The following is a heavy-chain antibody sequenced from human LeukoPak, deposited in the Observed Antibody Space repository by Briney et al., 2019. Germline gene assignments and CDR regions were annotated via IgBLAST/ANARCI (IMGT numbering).Heavy chain of an antibody. CDR2: IYYSGST. V-gene: IGHV4-59*08. Sequence: KPSETLSLTCTVSGGSISSYYWSWIRQPPGKGLEWIGYIYYSGSTNYNPSLKSRVTISVDTSKNQFSLKLSSVTAADTAVYYCASGPKLRFFPSYYMDVWGKGTTVTVSS. J-gene: IGHJ6*03. CDR1: GGSISSYY. D-gene: IGHD3-3*01. CDR3: ASGPKLRFFPSYYMDV.